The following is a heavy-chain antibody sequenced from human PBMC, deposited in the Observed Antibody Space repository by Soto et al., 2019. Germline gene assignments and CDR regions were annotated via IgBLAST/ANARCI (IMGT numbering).Heavy chain of an antibody. CDR3: AGDSLRNFWSGSYPYYYYGMDV. J-gene: IGHJ6*02. D-gene: IGHD3-3*01. Sequence: ASETLSLTCTVSGGSISSGGYYWSWIRQHPGKGLEWIGYIYYSGSTYYNPSLKSRVTISVDTSKNQFSLKLSSVTAADTAVYYCAGDSLRNFWSGSYPYYYYGMDVWGQGTTVTVSS. V-gene: IGHV4-31*03. CDR2: IYYSGST. CDR1: GGSISSGGYY.